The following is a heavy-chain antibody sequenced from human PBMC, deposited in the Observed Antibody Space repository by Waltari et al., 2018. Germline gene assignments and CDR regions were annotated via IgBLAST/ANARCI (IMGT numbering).Heavy chain of an antibody. V-gene: IGHV1-69*05. CDR1: GGTFSSYA. D-gene: IGHD4-4*01. CDR2: IIPTCGTA. J-gene: IGHJ6*03. Sequence: QVQLVQSGAEVKKPGSSVKVSCKASGGTFSSYAISWVRQAPGQGLEWMGGIIPTCGTANYAQKVQGGVTITTDESTSTAYMELGSLRSEDTAVYYCARVGGNHRYYYYYMDVWGKGTTVTVSS. CDR3: ARVGGNHRYYYYYMDV.